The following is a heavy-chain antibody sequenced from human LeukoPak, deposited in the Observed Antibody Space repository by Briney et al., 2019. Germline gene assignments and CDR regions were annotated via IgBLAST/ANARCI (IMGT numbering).Heavy chain of an antibody. D-gene: IGHD3-22*01. J-gene: IGHJ3*02. CDR2: ISSTSSTI. CDR1: GFTFRSYS. Sequence: GGSLRLSCAASGFTFRSYSMHWVRQAPGKGLEWFSYISSTSSTIYYADSVKGRFTISRDNAKNSLYLQINRLRDEDTAVYYCARAAPYYYDSSGYSAFDSWGPGTMVTVSA. V-gene: IGHV3-48*02. CDR3: ARAAPYYYDSSGYSAFDS.